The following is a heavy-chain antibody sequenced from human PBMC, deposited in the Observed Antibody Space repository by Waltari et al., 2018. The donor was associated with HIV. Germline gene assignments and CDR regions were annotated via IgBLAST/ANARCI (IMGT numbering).Heavy chain of an antibody. CDR2: IYDSGST. CDR1: GGSISSYS. V-gene: IGHV4-59*01. J-gene: IGHJ4*02. Sequence: QAQLQESGPGLVKPSETLSLTCTVSGGSISSYSRSWIRQPPGKGLEWIGYIYDSGSTNYNPSLKSRVTISVDTSKNQFSLKLSSVTAADTAVYYCARDKRDGGNHRAYFDYWGQGSLVTVSS. D-gene: IGHD2-15*01. CDR3: ARDKRDGGNHRAYFDY.